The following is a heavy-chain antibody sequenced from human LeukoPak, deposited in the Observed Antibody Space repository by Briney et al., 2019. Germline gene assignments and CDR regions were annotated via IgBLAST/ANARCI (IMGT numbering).Heavy chain of an antibody. J-gene: IGHJ4*02. CDR3: VREPYCSGGGCYTSGFDC. Sequence: GGSLRLSCAASGVTFSRYWMHWVRQPPGKGLVWVSRIKNDGSSTTYADSVKGRFIISRDNAKNTLYLQMNSLRVEDTAVYYCVREPYCSGGGCYTSGFDCWGQGTLVTVSS. CDR1: GVTFSRYW. V-gene: IGHV3-74*01. D-gene: IGHD2-15*01. CDR2: IKNDGSST.